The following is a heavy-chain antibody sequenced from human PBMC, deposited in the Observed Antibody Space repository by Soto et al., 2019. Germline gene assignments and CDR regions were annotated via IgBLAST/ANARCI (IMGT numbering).Heavy chain of an antibody. D-gene: IGHD2-15*01. CDR1: GGSISSGGYY. CDR3: ARRYGGNFDY. J-gene: IGHJ4*02. V-gene: IGHV4-31*03. Sequence: PSETLSLTCTVSGGSISSGGYYCSLIRQHPGKGLEWIGYIYYSGSTYYNPSLKSRVTISVDTSKNQFSLKLSSVTAADTAVYYCARRYGGNFDYWGQGTLVTVSS. CDR2: IYYSGST.